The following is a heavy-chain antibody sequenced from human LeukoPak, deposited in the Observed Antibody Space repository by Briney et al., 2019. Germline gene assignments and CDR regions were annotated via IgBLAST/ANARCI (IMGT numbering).Heavy chain of an antibody. CDR2: ISSSGTTI. CDR3: ARERYYYDTSSYFDY. D-gene: IGHD3-22*01. Sequence: PGGYLRLSCAASGFTFSYYEMNWVRQAPGKGLEWVSYISSSGTTIYYADSVKGRFTISRDNAKNSLYLQMNSLRAEDTAIYYCARERYYYDTSSYFDYWGQGTLVTVSS. V-gene: IGHV3-48*03. J-gene: IGHJ4*02. CDR1: GFTFSYYE.